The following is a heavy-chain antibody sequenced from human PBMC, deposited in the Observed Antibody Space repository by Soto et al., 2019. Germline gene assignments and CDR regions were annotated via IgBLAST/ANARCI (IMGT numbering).Heavy chain of an antibody. CDR2: INAGNGNT. Sequence: ASVKVSCKASGYTFTGYAMHWVRQAPGQRLEWMGWINAGNGNTKYSQKFQGRVTITRDTSASTAYMELSSLRSEDTAVYYCARSPTYSVDWFDPWGQGTLVTVSS. CDR1: GYTFTGYA. J-gene: IGHJ5*02. D-gene: IGHD2-15*01. CDR3: ARSPTYSVDWFDP. V-gene: IGHV1-3*01.